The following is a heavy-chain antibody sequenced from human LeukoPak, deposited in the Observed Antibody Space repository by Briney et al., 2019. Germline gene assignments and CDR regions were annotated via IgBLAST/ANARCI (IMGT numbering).Heavy chain of an antibody. CDR2: INHNGNVN. CDR3: ARGGGLDV. D-gene: IGHD3-16*01. V-gene: IGHV3-7*03. CDR1: GLTFSSYW. J-gene: IGHJ6*02. Sequence: GGSLRLSCAASGLTFSSYWMNWARQAPGKGLEWVASINHNGNVNYYVDSVKGRFTISRDNAKNSLYLQMSNLRAEDTAVCFCARGGGLDVWGQGATVTVSS.